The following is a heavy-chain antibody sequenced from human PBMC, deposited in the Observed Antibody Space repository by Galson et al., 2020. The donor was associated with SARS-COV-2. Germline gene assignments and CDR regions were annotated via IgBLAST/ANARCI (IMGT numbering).Heavy chain of an antibody. V-gene: IGHV3-48*03. D-gene: IGHD5-18*01. J-gene: IGHJ4*02. CDR3: ARIPTGIQIWTGTDY. Sequence: GESLKISCAASGFSFRSYEMNWVRQAPGKGLEWISYISNSGGTMYYSDSVKGRFTVSRDNAKNSLYLQMNNLRAEDTAVYYCARIPTGIQIWTGTDYWGQGVLVTVSS. CDR2: ISNSGGTM. CDR1: GFSFRSYE.